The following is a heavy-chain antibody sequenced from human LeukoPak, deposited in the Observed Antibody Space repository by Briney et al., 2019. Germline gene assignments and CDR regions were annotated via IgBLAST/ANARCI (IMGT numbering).Heavy chain of an antibody. CDR1: GGSISSYY. Sequence: SETLSLTCTVSGGSISSYYWSWIRQPPGKGLEWIGYIYYSGSTNYNPSLKSRVTISVDTSKDQFSLKLSSVTAADTAVYYCARGSTYYYYGMDVWGQGTTVTVSS. CDR3: ARGSTYYYYGMDV. V-gene: IGHV4-59*01. D-gene: IGHD2-15*01. J-gene: IGHJ6*02. CDR2: IYYSGST.